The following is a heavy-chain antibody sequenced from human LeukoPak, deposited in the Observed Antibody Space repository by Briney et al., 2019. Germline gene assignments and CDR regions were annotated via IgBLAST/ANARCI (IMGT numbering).Heavy chain of an antibody. V-gene: IGHV3-53*01. CDR3: ARDFSGQ. CDR2: IYAGGST. Sequence: GGSLRLSCVVSGATVNSNYKSWVRQAPGKGLEWVSVIYAGGSTYYADSVKGRFTISRDISKNTLYLQMNSLRAEDTAVYYCARDFSGQWSQGTLVTVSS. J-gene: IGHJ4*02. CDR1: GATVNSNY. D-gene: IGHD2/OR15-2a*01.